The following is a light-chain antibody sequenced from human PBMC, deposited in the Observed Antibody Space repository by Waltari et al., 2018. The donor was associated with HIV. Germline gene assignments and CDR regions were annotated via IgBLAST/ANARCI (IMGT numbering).Light chain of an antibody. CDR3: QQYNDWPFT. J-gene: IGKJ4*01. Sequence: EIVMTQSPATLSVSPGERATLSCRASQSISSNLAWYRQKPGQAPRLLIYGASTRATGIPARFSGSGSGTEFTLTISSLQSEDFAVYYCQQYNDWPFTFGGGTKVEIK. V-gene: IGKV3-15*01. CDR2: GAS. CDR1: QSISSN.